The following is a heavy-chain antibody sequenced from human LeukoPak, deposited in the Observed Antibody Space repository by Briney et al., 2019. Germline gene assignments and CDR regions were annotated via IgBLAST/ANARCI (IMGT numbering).Heavy chain of an antibody. CDR3: AREKTKYCTSTSCYRDRYYYYMDV. CDR1: GDSFRSFAYY. V-gene: IGHV4-39*07. D-gene: IGHD2-2*01. Sequence: PSETLSLTCNFSGDSFRSFAYYWGWIRQPPGKGLEWIGSIYYGGSTYYNPSLKSRVTISVDMSKNQFSLKLSSVTAADTAVYYCAREKTKYCTSTSCYRDRYYYYMDVWGKGTTVTISS. CDR2: IYYGGST. J-gene: IGHJ6*03.